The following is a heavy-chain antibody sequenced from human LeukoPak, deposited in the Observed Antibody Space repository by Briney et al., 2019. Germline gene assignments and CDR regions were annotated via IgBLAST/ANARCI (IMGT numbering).Heavy chain of an antibody. J-gene: IGHJ4*02. Sequence: GSSVKVSCKASGGTFSSYTISWVRQAPGQGLEWMGRIIPILGIANYAQKFQGRVTITADKSTSTAYMELSSLRSEDTAVYYCARHRLGGSYFDYWGQGTLSPSPQ. CDR1: GGTFSSYT. D-gene: IGHD1-26*01. CDR2: IIPILGIA. CDR3: ARHRLGGSYFDY. V-gene: IGHV1-69*02.